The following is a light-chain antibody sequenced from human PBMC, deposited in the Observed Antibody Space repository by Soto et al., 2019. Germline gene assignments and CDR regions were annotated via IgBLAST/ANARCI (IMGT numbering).Light chain of an antibody. CDR1: SSDVGGYNY. CDR2: DVS. Sequence: QSALTQPASVSGSPGQSITISCTGTSSDVGGYNYVSWYQQHPGKAPKLMIYDVSNRPSGVSNRFSGSKSANTASLTISGXXXXXXXXXXCSSYTGSSTYVVFGGGTKLTVL. CDR3: SSYTGSSTYVV. V-gene: IGLV2-14*01. J-gene: IGLJ2*01.